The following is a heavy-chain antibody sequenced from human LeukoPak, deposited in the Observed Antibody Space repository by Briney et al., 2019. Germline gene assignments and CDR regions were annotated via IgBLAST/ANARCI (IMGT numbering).Heavy chain of an antibody. Sequence: GRSLRLSCAASGFTFSSYGMHWVRQAPGKGLEWVAVISYDGSNKYYADSVKGRFTISRDNSKNTLYLQMNSLRAEDTAVYYCAKDLTYLLDYYYYGMDVWGQGTTVTVSS. J-gene: IGHJ6*02. CDR2: ISYDGSNK. V-gene: IGHV3-30*18. CDR1: GFTFSSYG. CDR3: AKDLTYLLDYYYYGMDV. D-gene: IGHD2-21*01.